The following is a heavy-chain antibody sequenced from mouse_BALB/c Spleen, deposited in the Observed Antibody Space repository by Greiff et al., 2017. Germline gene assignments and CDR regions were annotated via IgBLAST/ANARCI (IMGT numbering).Heavy chain of an antibody. CDR1: GYTFTSYT. CDR2: INPSSGYT. J-gene: IGHJ4*01. CDR3: ARSGITTLYAMDY. Sequence: QVQLQQSGAELARPGASVKMSCKASGYTFTSYTMHWVKQRPGQGLEWIGYINPSSGYTNYNQKFKDKATLTADKSSSTAYMQLSSLTSEDSAVYYCARSGITTLYAMDYWGQGTSVTVSS. D-gene: IGHD2-4*01. V-gene: IGHV1-4*01.